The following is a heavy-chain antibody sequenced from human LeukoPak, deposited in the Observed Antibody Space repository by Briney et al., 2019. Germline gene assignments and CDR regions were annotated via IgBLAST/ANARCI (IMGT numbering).Heavy chain of an antibody. D-gene: IGHD3-16*01. CDR2: ISGSGDST. CDR1: GFTFSNYA. CDR3: AKGGWGTVLDY. V-gene: IGHV3-23*01. J-gene: IGHJ4*02. Sequence: RSLRLSCAASGFTFSNYAMPWVRQAPGKGLEWVSTISGSGDSTYYSDSVKGRFTISRDNSENTLYLQLNSLRAEDTAVYYCAKGGWGTVLDYWGQGTLVTVSP.